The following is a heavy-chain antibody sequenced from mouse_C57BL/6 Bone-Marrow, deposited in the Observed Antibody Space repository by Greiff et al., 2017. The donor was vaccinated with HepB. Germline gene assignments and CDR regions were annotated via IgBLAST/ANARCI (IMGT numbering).Heavy chain of an antibody. CDR3: ARSPFITTVVAKSYWYFDV. D-gene: IGHD1-1*01. V-gene: IGHV1-81*01. Sequence: VQLQQSGAELARPGASVKLSCKASGYTFTSYGISWVKQRTGQGLEWIGEIYPRSGNTYYNEKFKGKATLTADKSSSTAYMELRSLTSEDSAVYFCARSPFITTVVAKSYWYFDVWGTGTTVTVSS. CDR2: IYPRSGNT. CDR1: GYTFTSYG. J-gene: IGHJ1*03.